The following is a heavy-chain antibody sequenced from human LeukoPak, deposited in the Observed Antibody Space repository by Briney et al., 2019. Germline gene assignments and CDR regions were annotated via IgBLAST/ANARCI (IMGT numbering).Heavy chain of an antibody. J-gene: IGHJ6*02. Sequence: SETLSLTRAVYGGSLSGYYWSWIRQPPGKGLEWIGKVNHSGSTNYNPSLKGRATISVDTSKNQFSLKLSSVTAADTAVYYCARGYYGSGSYIGVYYYGMDVWGQGTTVTVSS. D-gene: IGHD3-10*01. CDR2: VNHSGST. V-gene: IGHV4-34*01. CDR1: GGSLSGYY. CDR3: ARGYYGSGSYIGVYYYGMDV.